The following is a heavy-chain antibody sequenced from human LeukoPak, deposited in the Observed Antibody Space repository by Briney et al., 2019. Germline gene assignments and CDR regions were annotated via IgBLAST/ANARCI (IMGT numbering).Heavy chain of an antibody. J-gene: IGHJ4*02. CDR2: ISSSSSYT. CDR1: GFTFSDYY. Sequence: GGSLRLSCAASGFTFSDYYMSWIRQAPGKGLEWVSYISSSSSYTDYADSVKGRFTISRDNAKNSLNLQMSSLRAEGTAVYYCARDSGYSGYSDYWGQGTLVTVSS. CDR3: ARDSGYSGYSDY. V-gene: IGHV3-11*05. D-gene: IGHD5-12*01.